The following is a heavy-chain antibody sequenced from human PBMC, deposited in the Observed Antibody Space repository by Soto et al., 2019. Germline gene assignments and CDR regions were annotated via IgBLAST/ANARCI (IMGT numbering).Heavy chain of an antibody. D-gene: IGHD1-26*01. V-gene: IGHV3-30*18. CDR2: ISYDGSNK. J-gene: IGHJ4*02. CDR3: AKEPKIVGATTSPY. Sequence: PGGSLRLSCAASGFTFSSYCMHWVRQAPGKGLEWVAVISYDGSNKYYADSVKGRFTISRDNSKNTLYLQMNSLRAEDTAVYYCAKEPKIVGATTSPYWGQGTLVTVSS. CDR1: GFTFSSYC.